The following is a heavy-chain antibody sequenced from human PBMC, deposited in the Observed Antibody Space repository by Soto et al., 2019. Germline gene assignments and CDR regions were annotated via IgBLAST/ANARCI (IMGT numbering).Heavy chain of an antibody. Sequence: GGSLRLSCTVSGFTFSSYIMNWVRQAPGKGLEWISTITADGGGTFYADSVKGRFTISRDNSKNTLYLQMDNLRAEDTALYYCAKDRGGSGWPEFDGWGQGTQVTVSS. CDR3: AKDRGGSGWPEFDG. J-gene: IGHJ4*02. CDR2: ITADGGGT. CDR1: GFTFSSYI. D-gene: IGHD6-19*01. V-gene: IGHV3-23*01.